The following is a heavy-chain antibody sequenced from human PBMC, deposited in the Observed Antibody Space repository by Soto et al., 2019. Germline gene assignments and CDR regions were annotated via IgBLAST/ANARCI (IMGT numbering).Heavy chain of an antibody. J-gene: IGHJ6*02. CDR1: GFTFSSYG. CDR3: AKDQGVWITGTTYYYYGMDV. Sequence: PGGSLRLSCAASGFTFSSYGMHWVRQAPGKGLEWVAVIPYDGSNKYYADSVKGRFTISRDNSKNTLYLQMNSLRAEDTAVYYCAKDQGVWITGTTYYYYGMDVWGQGTTVTVSS. V-gene: IGHV3-30*18. D-gene: IGHD1-20*01. CDR2: IPYDGSNK.